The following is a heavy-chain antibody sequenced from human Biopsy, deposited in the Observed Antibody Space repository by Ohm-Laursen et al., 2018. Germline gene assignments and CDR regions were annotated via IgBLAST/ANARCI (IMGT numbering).Heavy chain of an antibody. CDR2: IIPIFGTA. Sequence: VASVKVSCKSSGGTFTNYAISWVRQAPGQGLEWMGGIIPIFGTANYAQKFQGRVTITADESTSTAYMELSSLRSDDTAVYYCARGYAGLYEAFDFWGQGTVVTVAS. CDR3: ARGYAGLYEAFDF. J-gene: IGHJ3*01. CDR1: GGTFTNYA. V-gene: IGHV1-69*13. D-gene: IGHD5-18*01.